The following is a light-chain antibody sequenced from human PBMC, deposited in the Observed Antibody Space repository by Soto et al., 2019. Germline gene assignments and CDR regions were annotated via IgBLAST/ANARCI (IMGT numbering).Light chain of an antibody. Sequence: EIVLTQSPATLSLSPGERATLSCRASQSVSSYFALYQQKPGQAPRLLIYDASNRATGIPARFSGSGSGTDFTLTISSLEPEDFDVYYCQKRSEWPLKFGQGTQVEIK. CDR3: QKRSEWPLK. J-gene: IGKJ1*01. CDR2: DAS. V-gene: IGKV3-11*01. CDR1: QSVSSY.